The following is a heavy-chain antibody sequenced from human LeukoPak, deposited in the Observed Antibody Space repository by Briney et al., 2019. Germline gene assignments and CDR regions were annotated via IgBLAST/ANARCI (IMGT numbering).Heavy chain of an antibody. J-gene: IGHJ4*02. CDR2: INPSGGST. CDR1: GYTFTSYY. CDR3: ARDSEWDY. D-gene: IGHD3-3*01. Sequence: ASVKVSCKASGYTFTSYYMHWVRQAPGQGLEWMGIINPSGGSTSYAQKFQGRVTMTRDTSISTAYMELSRLRSDDTAVYYCARDSEWDYWGQGTLVTVSS. V-gene: IGHV1-46*01.